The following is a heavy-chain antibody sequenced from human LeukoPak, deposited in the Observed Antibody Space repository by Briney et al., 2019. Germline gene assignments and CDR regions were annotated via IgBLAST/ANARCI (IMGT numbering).Heavy chain of an antibody. V-gene: IGHV3-21*01. CDR2: VSSSSNYI. CDR1: GFTFSSYS. J-gene: IGHJ4*02. D-gene: IGHD6-13*01. CDR3: ATVRAADDY. Sequence: SGGSLRLSCATSGFTFSSYSMIWVRQAPGKGLEWVSFVSSSSNYIYYADSVKGRFTISRDNAKNSPHLQMNSLRAEDTAVYYCATVRAADDYWGQGTLVTVSS.